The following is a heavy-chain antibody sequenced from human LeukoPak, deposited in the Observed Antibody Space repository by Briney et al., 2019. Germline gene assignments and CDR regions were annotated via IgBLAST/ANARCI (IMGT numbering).Heavy chain of an antibody. CDR3: AKYLAGASVAGPYKFDA. Sequence: GGSLSLSCAASGFTFSNYAMSWVRQAPGKGLGWVSSVSGSGGNTYFADSVKGRFTVSRDNSKNTLYLQMNSLRAEDTALYYCAKYLAGASVAGPYKFDAWGQGTLVTVSS. V-gene: IGHV3-23*01. CDR1: GFTFSNYA. CDR2: VSGSGGNT. J-gene: IGHJ5*02. D-gene: IGHD6-19*01.